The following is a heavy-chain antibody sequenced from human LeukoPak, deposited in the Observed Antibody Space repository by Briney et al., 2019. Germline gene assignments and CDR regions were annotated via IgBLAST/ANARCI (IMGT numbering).Heavy chain of an antibody. J-gene: IGHJ4*02. V-gene: IGHV3-48*01. CDR2: ISSSSSTT. CDR3: ARGGQL. CDR1: GFTFSSYS. Sequence: GGSLRLSCAASGFTFSSYSMNWVRQAPGKGLEWISHISSSSSTTSYADSVKGRFTISRENVKKTLYLQMNSLRAEDTAIYSCARGGQLGGQGTLVTVS. D-gene: IGHD1-1*01.